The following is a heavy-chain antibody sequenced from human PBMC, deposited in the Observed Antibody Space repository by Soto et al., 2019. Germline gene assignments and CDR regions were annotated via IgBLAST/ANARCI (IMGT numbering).Heavy chain of an antibody. CDR2: INTGNGNT. D-gene: IGHD3-22*01. CDR3: ARDRYYYYDTSGYFSY. J-gene: IGHJ4*02. V-gene: IGHV1-3*04. Sequence: QVQLVQSGAEVKKPGASMRVSCRTSGYTFTSHFIHWVRQAPGQGLEWMGWINTGNGNTRYSETFEGRVTITRETSANTVYMELSSLRSEDTAVYYCARDRYYYYDTSGYFSYWGQGTLVTVSS. CDR1: GYTFTSHF.